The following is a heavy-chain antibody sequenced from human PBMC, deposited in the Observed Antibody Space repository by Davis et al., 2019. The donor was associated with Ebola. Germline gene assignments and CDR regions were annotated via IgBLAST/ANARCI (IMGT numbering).Heavy chain of an antibody. CDR3: ARGWLRRGLDA. J-gene: IGHJ6*04. D-gene: IGHD3-10*01. Sequence: HSQTLSLTCAISGDSVSGNNGAWNWIRQSPSRGFEWLGRTYYKSKWYNDYAASVKSRITINPDTSKNQFSLQLTSVTPEDTALYYCARGWLRRGLDAWGEGTAVTVSS. V-gene: IGHV6-1*01. CDR2: TYYKSKWYN. CDR1: GDSVSGNNGA.